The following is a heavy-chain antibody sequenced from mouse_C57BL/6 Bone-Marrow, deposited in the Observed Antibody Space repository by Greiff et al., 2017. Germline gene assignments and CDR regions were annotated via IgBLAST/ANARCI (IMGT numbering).Heavy chain of an antibody. D-gene: IGHD1-2*01. CDR3: ARGLPITTAFSMDY. Sequence: VQLQQSGPELVKPGASVKISCKASGYAFSSSWMNWVKQRPGKGLEWIGRIYPGDGDTNYNGKFKGKATLTADKSSSTAYMQLSSLTSEDSAVYFCARGLPITTAFSMDYWGQGTSVTVSS. CDR2: IYPGDGDT. J-gene: IGHJ4*01. CDR1: GYAFSSSW. V-gene: IGHV1-82*01.